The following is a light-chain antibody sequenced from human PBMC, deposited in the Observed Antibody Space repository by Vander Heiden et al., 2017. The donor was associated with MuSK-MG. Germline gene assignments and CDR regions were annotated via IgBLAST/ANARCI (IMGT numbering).Light chain of an antibody. Sequence: QSALTQPASVSGSPGPSITISCTGTGSDVGTYKYVSWYQHYPSKTHKILVYEVRNPASGVSHRFSGSKSGNTASLTISGPPDEDGADYYCSSYTNIGTLVFGGGTKLT. J-gene: IGLJ3*02. CDR1: GSDVGTYKY. CDR3: SSYTNIGTLV. V-gene: IGLV2-14*01. CDR2: EVR.